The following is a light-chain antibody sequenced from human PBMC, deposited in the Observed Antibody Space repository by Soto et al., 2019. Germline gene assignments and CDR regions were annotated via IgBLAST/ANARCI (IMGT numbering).Light chain of an antibody. V-gene: IGKV3D-20*01. J-gene: IGKJ5*01. CDR3: QQYGGSLT. CDR2: DAS. CDR1: QSVSSSY. Sequence: DIVMTQSPATLSVSPGERATLSCRASQSVSSSYLAWYQQKPGLAPRLLIYDASSRATGIPDRFSGSGSGTGFTLTISRLEPEDFAVYYCQQYGGSLTFGQGTRLEI.